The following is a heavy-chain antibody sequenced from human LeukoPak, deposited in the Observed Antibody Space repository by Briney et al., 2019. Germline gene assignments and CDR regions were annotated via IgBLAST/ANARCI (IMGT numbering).Heavy chain of an antibody. D-gene: IGHD4-23*01. J-gene: IGHJ4*02. V-gene: IGHV1-69*13. CDR3: ARGTVMNDYGGNILEY. CDR1: GGTFSRYS. CDR2: TNPIVGAT. Sequence: SVKVSCKASGGTFSRYSISWVRQAPGQGLEWMGGTNPIVGATYYAQKFQGRVTISRDESTSTANMELSSLRPDDTAVYYCARGTVMNDYGGNILEYWGQGTLVTVSS.